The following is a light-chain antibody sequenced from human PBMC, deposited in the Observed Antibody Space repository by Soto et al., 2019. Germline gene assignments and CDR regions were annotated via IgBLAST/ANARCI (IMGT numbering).Light chain of an antibody. CDR3: SSYTSSSTPYV. CDR2: EVS. V-gene: IGLV2-14*01. Sequence: SALTQPASVSGSPGQSITISCTGTSSDVGGYNYVSWYQQHPGKAPKLMIYEVSTRPSGVSNRFSGSKSGNTASLTISGLQAEDEADYYCSSYTSSSTPYVFGTGTKVTVL. J-gene: IGLJ1*01. CDR1: SSDVGGYNY.